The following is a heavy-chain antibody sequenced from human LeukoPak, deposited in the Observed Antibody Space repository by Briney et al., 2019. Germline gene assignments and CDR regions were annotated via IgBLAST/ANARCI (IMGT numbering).Heavy chain of an antibody. Sequence: GGSLRLSCAASGLSISDNYMSWVRQAPGKGLEWVSIIHSGGNIYYADSVKGRFTISRDNSKNTLYLQMNSLRAEDTAVYCCARDRGYAMDVWGQGTTVTVSS. CDR3: ARDRGYAMDV. V-gene: IGHV3-53*01. CDR2: IHSGGNI. J-gene: IGHJ6*02. CDR1: GLSISDNY. D-gene: IGHD1-1*01.